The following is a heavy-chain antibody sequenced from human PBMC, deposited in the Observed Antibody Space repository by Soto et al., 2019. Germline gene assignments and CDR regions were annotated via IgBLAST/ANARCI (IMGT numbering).Heavy chain of an antibody. CDR3: ARGPAHLRPGYGMDV. CDR2: INHSGST. V-gene: IGHV4-34*01. J-gene: IGHJ6*02. D-gene: IGHD1-1*01. CDR1: GGSFSGYY. Sequence: SETLSLTCAVYGGSFSGYYWSWIRQPPGKGLEWIGEINHSGSTNYNPSLKSRVSISVDTSKNQFSLKLSSVTAADTAVYYCARGPAHLRPGYGMDVWGQGTTVTVSS.